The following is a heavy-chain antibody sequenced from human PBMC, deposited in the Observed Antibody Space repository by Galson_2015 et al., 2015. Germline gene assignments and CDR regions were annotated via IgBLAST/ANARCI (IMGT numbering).Heavy chain of an antibody. CDR3: ARNYDCGDYVSGMDV. CDR2: IKQDGSEK. CDR1: GFTFTSYW. J-gene: IGHJ6*02. D-gene: IGHD4-17*01. Sequence: SLRLSCAASGFTFTSYWMTWVRQAPGKGLEWVAHIKQDGSEKYYVDSVKGRFTISRDNAKNSLYLQMNSLRAEDTAVYYCARNYDCGDYVSGMDVWGQGTTVTVSS. V-gene: IGHV3-7*01.